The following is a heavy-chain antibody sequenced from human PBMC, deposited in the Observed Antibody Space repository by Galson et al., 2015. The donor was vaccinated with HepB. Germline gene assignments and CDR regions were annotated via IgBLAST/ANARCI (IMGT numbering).Heavy chain of an antibody. J-gene: IGHJ4*02. D-gene: IGHD3-10*01. V-gene: IGHV3-21*01. CDR2: ITSRSSYI. CDR1: GFTFSSYW. Sequence: SLRLSCAASGFTFSSYWMHWVRQAPGKGLEWVSSITSRSSYISYADSVTGRFTISRDNDKNSLYLQMNSLRPEDTAVYYCARGFMIRGITRRYYFDHWGQGTLVTVSS. CDR3: ARGFMIRGITRRYYFDH.